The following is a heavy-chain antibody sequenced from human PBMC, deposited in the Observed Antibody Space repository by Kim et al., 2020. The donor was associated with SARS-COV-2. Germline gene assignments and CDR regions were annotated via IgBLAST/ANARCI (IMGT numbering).Heavy chain of an antibody. V-gene: IGHV4-61*06. D-gene: IGHD1-26*01. J-gene: IGHJ4*02. CDR3: ACNVGSTPDYYFDY. Sequence: YNPSLKSRVPIPGDTSKNQFSLNMRSVTAADTAVYYCACNVGSTPDYYFDYWGRGALVTVSS.